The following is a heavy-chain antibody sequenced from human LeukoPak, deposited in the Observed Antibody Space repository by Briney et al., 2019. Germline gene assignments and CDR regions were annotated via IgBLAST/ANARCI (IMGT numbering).Heavy chain of an antibody. V-gene: IGHV3-23*01. J-gene: IGHJ4*02. CDR2: MSGSGGTT. CDR3: ANPNSSGFYFSIRFDY. Sequence: PGGSLRLSCTASGFTFSSYAMSWVRQAPGKGLEWVSVMSGSGGTTYYADSVKGRFTVSRDNSKNTLYLQMNSLRAEDTAVYYCANPNSSGFYFSIRFDYWGQGTLVTVSS. CDR1: GFTFSSYA. D-gene: IGHD3-22*01.